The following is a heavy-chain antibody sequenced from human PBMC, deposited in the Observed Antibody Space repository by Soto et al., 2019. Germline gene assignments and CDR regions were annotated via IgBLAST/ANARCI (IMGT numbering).Heavy chain of an antibody. CDR3: ARALKAAGLMPFDY. CDR2: INPNSGGT. V-gene: IGHV1-2*04. CDR1: GYTFTGYY. J-gene: IGHJ4*02. Sequence: ASVKVSCKASGYTFTGYYMHWVRQAPGQGLEWMGWINPNSGGTNYAQKFQGWVTMTRDTSISTAYMELSRLRSDDTAVYYCARALKAAGLMPFDYWGQGTLVTVSS. D-gene: IGHD6-13*01.